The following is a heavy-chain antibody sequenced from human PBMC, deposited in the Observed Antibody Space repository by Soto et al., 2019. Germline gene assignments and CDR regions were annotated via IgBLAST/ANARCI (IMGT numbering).Heavy chain of an antibody. V-gene: IGHV4-34*01. CDR1: GWPFSAFY. D-gene: IGHD2-8*02. J-gene: IGHJ4*02. Sequence: PSEPLSPTCPAFGWPFSAFYWTWIRQPPGTGLEWIGEINHSGSTNYNPSLKSRVTISVDTSKNQFSLKLTSVTAADTAVYYCARDKITGLFDYWGQGTLVT. CDR3: ARDKITGLFDY. CDR2: INHSGST.